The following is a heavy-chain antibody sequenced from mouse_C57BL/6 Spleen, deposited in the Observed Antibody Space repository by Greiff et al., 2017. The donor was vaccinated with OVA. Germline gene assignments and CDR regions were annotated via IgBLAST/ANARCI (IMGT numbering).Heavy chain of an antibody. CDR3: ARRVYDYDVGAMDY. CDR2: IYPGDGDT. D-gene: IGHD2-4*01. V-gene: IGHV1-82*01. CDR1: GYAFSSSW. J-gene: IGHJ4*01. Sequence: VKLQQSGPELVKPGASVKISCKASGYAFSSSWMNWVKQRPGKGLEWIGRIYPGDGDTNYNGKFKGKATLTADKSSSTAYMQLSSLTSEDSAVYFCARRVYDYDVGAMDYWGQGTSVTVSS.